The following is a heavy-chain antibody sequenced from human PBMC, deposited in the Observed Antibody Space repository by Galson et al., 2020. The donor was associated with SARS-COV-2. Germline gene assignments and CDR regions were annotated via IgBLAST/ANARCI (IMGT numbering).Heavy chain of an antibody. CDR1: GGSLPTGSYY. V-gene: IGHV4-39*07. J-gene: IGHJ6*02. D-gene: IGHD6-13*01. Sequence: SQTLSLTCTVSGGSLPTGSYYWGWIRQSPGRGLEWNGSINHSGGTNYNPSFKSRVTISVDTSKNQFSLKLTSVTAADSALYFCVRSYSSSWYSPTYYYGLDLWGQGTTVTVSS. CDR3: VRSYSSSWYSPTYYYGLDL. CDR2: INHSGGT.